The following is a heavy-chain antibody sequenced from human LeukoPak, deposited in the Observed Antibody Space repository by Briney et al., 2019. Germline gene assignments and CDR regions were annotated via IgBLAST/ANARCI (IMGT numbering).Heavy chain of an antibody. D-gene: IGHD3-10*01. CDR1: GFTFSSYS. CDR3: ARVSIGELSFDY. Sequence: GGSLRLSCAASGFTFSSYSMNWVRQAPGKGLEWVSSISSSSSYIYYADSVKGRFTISRDNAKNSLYLQMNSLRAEDTAVHYCARVSIGELSFDYWGQGTLVTVSS. V-gene: IGHV3-21*01. CDR2: ISSSSSYI. J-gene: IGHJ4*02.